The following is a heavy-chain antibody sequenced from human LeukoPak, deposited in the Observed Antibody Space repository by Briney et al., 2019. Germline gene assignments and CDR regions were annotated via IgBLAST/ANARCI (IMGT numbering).Heavy chain of an antibody. CDR2: IYYRGTS. CDR1: GGSISGYY. D-gene: IGHD2-15*01. Sequence: PSETLSLTCTVSGGSISGYYWSWIGQPPGQGLEWIGFIYYRGTSKYNPSLMSRVTMSVDTSKNQVSLKLSSVTAADTAVYYCARHYCSGGNCYYFDHWGQGTLVTVSS. V-gene: IGHV4-59*08. J-gene: IGHJ4*02. CDR3: ARHYCSGGNCYYFDH.